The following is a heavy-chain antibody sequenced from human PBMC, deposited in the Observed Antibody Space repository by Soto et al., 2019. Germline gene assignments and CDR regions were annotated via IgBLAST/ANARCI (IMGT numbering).Heavy chain of an antibody. J-gene: IGHJ3*02. CDR3: ARSITMRGVAFDI. CDR1: GNSFTSYW. CDR2: IDPSDSYT. V-gene: IGHV5-10-1*01. D-gene: IGHD3-22*01. Sequence: PGESLKISCKGSGNSFTSYWITWVRQMPGKGLEWMGRIDPSDSYTNYSPSFQGHVTISADKSISTAYLQWSSLKASDTAMYYCARSITMRGVAFDIWGQGTMVTVSS.